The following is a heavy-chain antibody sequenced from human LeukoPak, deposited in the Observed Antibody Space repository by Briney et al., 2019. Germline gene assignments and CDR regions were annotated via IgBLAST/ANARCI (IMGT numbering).Heavy chain of an antibody. J-gene: IGHJ6*03. CDR1: GFTFSNYS. CDR3: TRDGGGGSPYYYYYYYMDV. CDR2: IRSKAYGGTT. V-gene: IGHV3-49*04. D-gene: IGHD3-16*01. Sequence: PGGSLRLSCEASGFTFSNYSMNWVRQAPGKGLEWVGFIRSKAYGGTTEYAASVKGRFTISRDDSKSIAYLQMNSLKTEDTAVYYCTRDGGGGSPYYYYYYYMDVWGKGTTVTVSS.